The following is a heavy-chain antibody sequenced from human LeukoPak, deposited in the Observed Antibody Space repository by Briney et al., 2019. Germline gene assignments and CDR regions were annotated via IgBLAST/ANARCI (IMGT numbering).Heavy chain of an antibody. V-gene: IGHV1-69*13. D-gene: IGHD3-22*01. CDR1: GGTFSSYA. Sequence: GASVKVSCKASGGTFSSYAISWVRQAPGQGLEWMGGIIPIFGTANYAQKFQGRVTITADESTSTAYMELSSLRSEDTAVYYCARESRYYDSSGYYYFDYWSQGTLVTVSS. CDR3: ARESRYYDSSGYYYFDY. J-gene: IGHJ4*02. CDR2: IIPIFGTA.